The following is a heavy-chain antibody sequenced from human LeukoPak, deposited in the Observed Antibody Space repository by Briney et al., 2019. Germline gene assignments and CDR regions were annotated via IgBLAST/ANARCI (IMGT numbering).Heavy chain of an antibody. CDR2: IKQDGSEK. CDR1: GFTFSSYW. J-gene: IGHJ6*02. CDR3: ARERSGYCSSTSCYRAYYYYGMDV. Sequence: HPGGSLRLSCAASGFTFSSYWMSWVRQAPGKGLEWVANIKQDGSEKYYVDSVKGRFTISRDNAKNSLYLQMNSLRAKDTAVYYCARERSGYCSSTSCYRAYYYYGMDVWGQGTTVTVSS. D-gene: IGHD2-2*02. V-gene: IGHV3-7*01.